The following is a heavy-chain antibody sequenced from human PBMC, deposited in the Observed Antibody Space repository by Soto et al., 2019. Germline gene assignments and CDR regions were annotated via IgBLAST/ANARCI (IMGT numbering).Heavy chain of an antibody. V-gene: IGHV1-18*04. D-gene: IGHD1-7*01. CDR2: ISAYNGNT. CDR3: ARVGGGPGTSP. Sequence: GASVKVSCKASGYTFTIYGISCVLQSPVQGLEGMGWISAYNGNTNYAQKLQGRVTMTTDTSTSTAYMELRSLRSDDTAVYYCARVGGGPGTSPWGQGTLVTVSS. CDR1: GYTFTIYG. J-gene: IGHJ5*02.